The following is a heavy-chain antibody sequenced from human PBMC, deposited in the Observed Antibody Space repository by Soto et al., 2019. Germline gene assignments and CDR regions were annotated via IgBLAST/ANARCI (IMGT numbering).Heavy chain of an antibody. Sequence: QVQLQESGPGLVKPSETLSLTCTVSGAPITTTKWWAWVRLPPGKGLEWIGELSRGDERSSNPSLEGRFTMSLDKSNTLFSLKLTSVPAADPAIYYCATQTISYTWGVWGRGTSVTVSS. V-gene: IGHV4-4*02. CDR1: GAPITTTKW. CDR3: ATQTISYTWGV. CDR2: LSRGDER. J-gene: IGHJ6*02. D-gene: IGHD3-16*01.